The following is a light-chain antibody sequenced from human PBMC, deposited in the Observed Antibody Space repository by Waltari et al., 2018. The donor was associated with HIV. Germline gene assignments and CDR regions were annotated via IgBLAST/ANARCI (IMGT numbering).Light chain of an antibody. J-gene: IGKJ1*01. Sequence: ELVLTQSPVSLSLSPGERATLSCRASQGVSSNLAWYQQKPGQAPSLLLYGASTRATGIPARFSGSGSGTEFTLTIDSLQPDDFTLYYCQQYNNWPRTFGQGTKVEI. CDR2: GAS. CDR3: QQYNNWPRT. V-gene: IGKV3-15*01. CDR1: QGVSSN.